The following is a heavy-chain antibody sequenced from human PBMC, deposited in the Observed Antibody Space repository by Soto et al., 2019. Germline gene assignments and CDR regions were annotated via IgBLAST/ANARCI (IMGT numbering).Heavy chain of an antibody. CDR1: GYTFTAYY. J-gene: IGHJ5*02. V-gene: IGHV1-2*02. CDR3: ARTGEYSGVHGWFDP. Sequence: ASVKVSCKASGYTFTAYYMHWVRQAPGQGLEWMGWINPNSGGTNYAQKFQGRVTMTRDTSISTAYMELSRLRSDDTAVYYCARTGEYSGVHGWFDPWGQGTLVTVGS. D-gene: IGHD5-12*01. CDR2: INPNSGGT.